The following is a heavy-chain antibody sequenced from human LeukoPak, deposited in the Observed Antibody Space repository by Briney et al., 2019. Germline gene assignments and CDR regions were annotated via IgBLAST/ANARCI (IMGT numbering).Heavy chain of an antibody. J-gene: IGHJ4*02. V-gene: IGHV3-64D*06. CDR3: VGFRATAGLY. Sequence: GGSLRLSCSASGFTFNNYAMYWVRQAPGKGLEYVSAITSNGGSAYYADSVKGRFTISRDNSRNTLYLQMSSLRAEDTAVYYCVGFRATAGLYWGQGTLVTVSS. D-gene: IGHD6-13*01. CDR2: ITSNGGSA. CDR1: GFTFNNYA.